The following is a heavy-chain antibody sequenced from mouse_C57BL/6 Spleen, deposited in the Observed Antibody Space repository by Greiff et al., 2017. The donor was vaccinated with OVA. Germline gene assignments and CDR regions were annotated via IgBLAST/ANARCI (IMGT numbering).Heavy chain of an antibody. J-gene: IGHJ4*01. V-gene: IGHV1-80*01. CDR3: ARSGHGGAMDY. D-gene: IGHD6-1*01. CDR1: GYAFSSYW. CDR2: IYPGDGDT. Sequence: VQRVESGAELVKPGASVKISCKASGYAFSSYWMHWVKQRPGKGLEWIGQIYPGDGDTNYNGKFKGKATLTADKSSSTAYMQLSSLTSEGSAVYCCARSGHGGAMDYWGQGTSGTVSS.